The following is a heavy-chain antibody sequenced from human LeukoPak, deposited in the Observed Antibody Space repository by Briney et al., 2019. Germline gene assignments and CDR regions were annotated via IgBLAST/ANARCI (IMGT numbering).Heavy chain of an antibody. CDR1: GGSISSGGYY. CDR3: ASPPLGMIVAHLPSI. V-gene: IGHV4-31*03. Sequence: SETLSLTFTVSGGSISSGGYYWSWIRQHPGKGLEWIGYIYYSESTYYNPSLKSRVTISVDTSKNQFSLKLSSVTAADTAVYYCASPPLGMIVAHLPSIWGQGTMVTVSS. J-gene: IGHJ3*02. D-gene: IGHD3-22*01. CDR2: IYYSEST.